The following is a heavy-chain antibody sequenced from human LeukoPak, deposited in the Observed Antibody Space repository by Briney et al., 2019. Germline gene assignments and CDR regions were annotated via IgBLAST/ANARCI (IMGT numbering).Heavy chain of an antibody. V-gene: IGHV3-30-3*01. J-gene: IGHJ4*02. CDR2: ISYDGSNK. Sequence: GGSLRLSCAASGFTFSSYAMHWVRQAPGKGLEWVAVISYDGSNKYYADSVKGRFTISRDNSKNTLYLQMNSLRAEDTAVYYCAKAPPGSSANYWGQGTLVTVSS. D-gene: IGHD2-2*01. CDR1: GFTFSSYA. CDR3: AKAPPGSSANY.